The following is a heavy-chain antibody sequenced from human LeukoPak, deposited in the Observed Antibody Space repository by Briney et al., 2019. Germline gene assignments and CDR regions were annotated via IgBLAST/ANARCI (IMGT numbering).Heavy chain of an antibody. CDR2: IYSGGST. J-gene: IGHJ3*02. D-gene: IGHD3-22*01. CDR1: GGSISSSSYY. Sequence: SETLSPTCTVSGGSISSSSYYWGWIRQPPGKGLEWIGSIYSGGSTYYNPSLKSRVTISVDTSKNQFTLQLSSVTPDDTAVYYCAKDRRSSGYYYGDAFDMWGQGTMVTVSS. V-gene: IGHV4-39*02. CDR3: AKDRRSSGYYYGDAFDM.